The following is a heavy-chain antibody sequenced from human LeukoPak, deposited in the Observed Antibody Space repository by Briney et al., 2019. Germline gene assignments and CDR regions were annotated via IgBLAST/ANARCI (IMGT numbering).Heavy chain of an antibody. Sequence: PSETLSLTCAVYGGSFSGYYWSWIRQPPGKGLEWIGEINHSGSTNYNPSLKSRVTISVDTSKNQFSLKLSSVTAADTAVYYCVRGLSSYGNTGVYHFDYWGQGTLVTVSS. V-gene: IGHV4-34*01. CDR3: VRGLSSYGNTGVYHFDY. D-gene: IGHD5-18*01. CDR2: INHSGST. J-gene: IGHJ4*02. CDR1: GGSFSGYY.